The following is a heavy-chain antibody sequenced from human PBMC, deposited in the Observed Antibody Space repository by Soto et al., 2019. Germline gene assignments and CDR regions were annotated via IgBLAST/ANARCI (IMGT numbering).Heavy chain of an antibody. CDR3: ANRRLGGRTGNRFDP. CDR1: GGTFSSYA. Sequence: QVQLVQSGAEVKKPGSSVKISCKASGGTFSSYAISWVRQAPGQGLEWMGGIIPIFGTANYAQKFKGRVTITGDESTSTAYMELSSLRSEDMAVYYCANRRLGGRTGNRFDPWGQGTLVTVSS. J-gene: IGHJ5*02. V-gene: IGHV1-69*12. CDR2: IIPIFGTA. D-gene: IGHD1-1*01.